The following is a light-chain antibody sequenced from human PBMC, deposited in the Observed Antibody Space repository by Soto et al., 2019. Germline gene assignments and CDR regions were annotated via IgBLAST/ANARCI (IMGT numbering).Light chain of an antibody. CDR3: SSYAGSSNV. V-gene: IGLV2-8*01. CDR1: SSDVGGYNY. CDR2: EVN. J-gene: IGLJ1*01. Sequence: QSVLTQPPSASGSPGQSVAISCTGTSSDVGGYNYVPWYQQHPGKAPKLMIYEVNKRPSGVPDRFSGSKSGNTASLTVSGLQAEDEADYYCSSYAGSSNVFGTGTTVTAL.